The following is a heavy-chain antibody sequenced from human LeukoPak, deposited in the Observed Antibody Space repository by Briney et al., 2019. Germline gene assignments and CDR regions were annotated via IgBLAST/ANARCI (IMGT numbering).Heavy chain of an antibody. CDR3: GRAFPPLRTSSAGDL. CDR1: GFTFSDYD. D-gene: IGHD3-16*01. Sequence: GGSLRLSCSAPGFTFSDYDMNWVRQAPGKGLEWVSSISGLSSYTYYGESVKGRFSISRDNAKNSLYLQMNSLGAEDTATYYCGRAFPPLRTSSAGDLWGQGILVTVSS. V-gene: IGHV3-21*01. J-gene: IGHJ4*02. CDR2: ISGLSSYT.